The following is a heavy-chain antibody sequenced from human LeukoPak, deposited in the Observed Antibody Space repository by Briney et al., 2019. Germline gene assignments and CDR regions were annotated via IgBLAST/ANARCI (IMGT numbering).Heavy chain of an antibody. D-gene: IGHD6-19*01. CDR3: ARVSLTYSSGWPNDY. CDR1: GGTFSSYA. J-gene: IGHJ4*02. V-gene: IGHV1-69*04. CDR2: IIPILGIA. Sequence: ASVKVSCKASGGTFSSYAIRWVRQAPGQGLEWMGRIIPILGIANYAQEFQGRVTITADKSTSTAYMELSSLRSEDTAVYYCARVSLTYSSGWPNDYWGQGTLVTVSS.